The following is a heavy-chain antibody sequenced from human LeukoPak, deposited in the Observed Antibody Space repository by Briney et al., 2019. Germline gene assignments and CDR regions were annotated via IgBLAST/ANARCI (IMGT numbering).Heavy chain of an antibody. CDR1: GGSFSGYY. CDR3: ARGGYSHGLLRSIQVSLDYYMDV. CDR2: INHSGST. D-gene: IGHD5-18*01. J-gene: IGHJ6*03. V-gene: IGHV4-34*01. Sequence: SETLSLTCAVYGGSFSGYYWSWIRQPPGKGLEWIGEINHSGSTNYNPSLKSRVTISVDTSKNQFSLKLSSVTAADTAVYYCARGGYSHGLLRSIQVSLDYYMDVWGKGTTVTVSS.